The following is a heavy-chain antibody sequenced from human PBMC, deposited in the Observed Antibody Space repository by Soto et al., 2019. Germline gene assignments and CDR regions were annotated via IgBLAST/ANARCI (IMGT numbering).Heavy chain of an antibody. D-gene: IGHD2-21*02. CDR1: GGSFSGYY. CDR2: IYNTGST. V-gene: IGHV4-59*01. Sequence: PSETLSLTCTVSGGSFSGYYWSWIRHPPGKGLEWIGYIYNTGSTVYNPSFKSRVTISVDTSKNQFSLKLNSVTAADAAVYYCARDLWGYCGTDCYPLDVWGQGTTVTVS. CDR3: ARDLWGYCGTDCYPLDV. J-gene: IGHJ6*02.